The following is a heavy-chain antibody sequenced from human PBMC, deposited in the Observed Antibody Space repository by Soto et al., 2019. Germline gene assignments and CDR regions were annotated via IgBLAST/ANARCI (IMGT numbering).Heavy chain of an antibody. V-gene: IGHV3-23*01. CDR2: ISGSGGST. CDR3: AKGKGCSSSSCYVNFDN. Sequence: TGGSLRLSCAASGFTFSTYPMNWVRQAPGKGPEWVSGISGSGGSTYYVDSVKGRFTISRDNSKNTLYLQMNSLRAEDTAVYYCAKGKGCSSSSCYVNFDNWGQGSPVTVSS. J-gene: IGHJ4*02. D-gene: IGHD2-2*01. CDR1: GFTFSTYP.